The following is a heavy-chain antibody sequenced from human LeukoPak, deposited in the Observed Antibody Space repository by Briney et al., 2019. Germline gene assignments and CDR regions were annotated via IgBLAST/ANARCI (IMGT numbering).Heavy chain of an antibody. D-gene: IGHD2-15*01. Sequence: GGSLRLSCAASGFTFSDYYMSWIRQAPGKGLEWVSYISSSGSTIYYADSVKGRFTISRDNAKNSLYLPMNSLRAEDTAVYYCARDRCSGGSCRHDYYYYGMDVWGQGTTVTVSS. J-gene: IGHJ6*02. V-gene: IGHV3-11*01. CDR3: ARDRCSGGSCRHDYYYYGMDV. CDR1: GFTFSDYY. CDR2: ISSSGSTI.